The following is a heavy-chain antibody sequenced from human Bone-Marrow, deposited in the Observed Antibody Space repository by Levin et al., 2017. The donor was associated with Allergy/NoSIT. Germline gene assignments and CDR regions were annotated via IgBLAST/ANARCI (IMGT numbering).Heavy chain of an antibody. CDR3: ATTAILPGHPLGY. J-gene: IGHJ4*02. D-gene: IGHD2-15*01. Sequence: SETLSLTCTFSGASINSRNYYWTWIRQHPGKGLEWIGYISYSGTASYNPSLKTRPTISMDRPRNQFSLRLTSVTAADTAVYYCATTAILPGHPLGYWGQGILVSVSS. V-gene: IGHV4-31*02. CDR1: GASINSRNYY. CDR2: ISYSGTA.